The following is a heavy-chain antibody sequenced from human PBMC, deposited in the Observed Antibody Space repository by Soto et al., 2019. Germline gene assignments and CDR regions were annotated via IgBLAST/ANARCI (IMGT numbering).Heavy chain of an antibody. D-gene: IGHD6-19*01. J-gene: IGHJ4*02. CDR1: GFTFSSYA. CDR2: ISGGGGTT. V-gene: IGHV3-23*01. CDR3: AKGTYAVTGLFDF. Sequence: AGSLRLSCVVSGFTFSSYALNWVRKAPGRGLEWVPGISGGGGTTYYAVAVKSRFTISRDNSKNTLSLQMNSLRVEDTAVYYCAKGTYAVTGLFDFWGQGALVTVSS.